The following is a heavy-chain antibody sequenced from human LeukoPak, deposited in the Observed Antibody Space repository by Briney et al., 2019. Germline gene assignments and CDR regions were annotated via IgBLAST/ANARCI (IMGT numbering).Heavy chain of an antibody. CDR3: ARGPMITFGGVIVRYFDY. CDR1: GGSISSYY. Sequence: TLSLTCXVSGGSISSYYWSWIRQPPGKGLEWIGYIYYSGSTNYNPSLKSRVTISVDTSKNQFSLKLSSVTAADTAVYYCARGPMITFGGVIVRYFDYWGQGTLVTVSS. CDR2: IYYSGST. J-gene: IGHJ4*02. V-gene: IGHV4-59*12. D-gene: IGHD3-16*02.